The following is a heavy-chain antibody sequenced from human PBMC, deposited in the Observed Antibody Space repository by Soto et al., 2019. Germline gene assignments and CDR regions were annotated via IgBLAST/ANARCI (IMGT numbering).Heavy chain of an antibody. CDR1: GGSITDSEFY. V-gene: IGHV4-30-4*01. D-gene: IGHD5-12*01. CDR2: IYYSGDT. J-gene: IGHJ4*02. Sequence: QVQLQESGPGLVKPSQTLSLSCPVSGGSITDSEFYWIWLRQPPGKGLEWLGSIYYSGDTFYSPTLKSRLTMSVDTSKNQFSLNLTSVTAADTAVYYCARAFTVGGFYFGTVSLDYWGQGALVIVSS. CDR3: ARAFTVGGFYFGTVSLDY.